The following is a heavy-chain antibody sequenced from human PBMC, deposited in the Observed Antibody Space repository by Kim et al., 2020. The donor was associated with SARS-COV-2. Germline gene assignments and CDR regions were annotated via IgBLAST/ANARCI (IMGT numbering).Heavy chain of an antibody. CDR2: INHSGST. Sequence: SETLSLTCAVYGGSFSGYYWSWIRQPPGKGLEWIGEINHSGSTNYNPSLKSRVTISVDTSKNQFSLKLSSMTAADTAVYYCARGTSGYDTAFDYWGQGTLVTVSS. J-gene: IGHJ4*02. CDR3: ARGTSGYDTAFDY. CDR1: GGSFSGYY. D-gene: IGHD3-3*01. V-gene: IGHV4-34*01.